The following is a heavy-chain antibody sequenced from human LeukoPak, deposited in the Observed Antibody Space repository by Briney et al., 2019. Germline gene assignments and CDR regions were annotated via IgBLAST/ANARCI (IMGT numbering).Heavy chain of an antibody. CDR3: ARDAPGYCSSTSCYSPGVDY. J-gene: IGHJ4*02. V-gene: IGHV3-21*01. CDR2: ISSSSSYI. Sequence: PGGSLRLSCAASGFTFSSYSMNWVRQAPGKGLEWVSSISSSSSYIYYADSVKGRFTISRDNAKNSLYLQMNSLRAEDTAVYYCARDAPGYCSSTSCYSPGVDYWGQGTLVPVSS. CDR1: GFTFSSYS. D-gene: IGHD2-2*02.